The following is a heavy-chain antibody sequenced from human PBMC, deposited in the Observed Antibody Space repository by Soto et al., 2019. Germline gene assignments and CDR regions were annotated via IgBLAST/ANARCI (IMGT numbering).Heavy chain of an antibody. CDR1: GGSISSGGYY. Sequence: PSETLSLTCTVSGGSISSGGYYWSWIRQHPGKGLEWIGYIYYSGSTYYNPSLKSRVTISVDTSKNQFSLKLSSVTAADTAVYYCARERHCSGGSCYSGNFDYWGQGTLVTVSS. V-gene: IGHV4-31*03. J-gene: IGHJ4*02. CDR2: IYYSGST. CDR3: ARERHCSGGSCYSGNFDY. D-gene: IGHD2-15*01.